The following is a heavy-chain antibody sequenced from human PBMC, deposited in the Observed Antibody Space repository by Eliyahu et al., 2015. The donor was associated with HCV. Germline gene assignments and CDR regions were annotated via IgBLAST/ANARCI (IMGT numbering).Heavy chain of an antibody. CDR3: AHRRSVPVAGTFFDS. CDR2: IYWKCYL. V-gene: IGHV2-5*01. CDR1: GFSLTTTGEG. Sequence: QITLKESGPTLVKPTQTLTLTCTFSGFSLTTTGEGVGWIRQPPGKALEWLALIYWKCYLLLQPFPKTRLTITKDTSRNQVVLTMANMHPVDTATYYCAHRRSVPVAGTFFDSWGQGTRVTVSS. D-gene: IGHD6-19*01. J-gene: IGHJ5*01.